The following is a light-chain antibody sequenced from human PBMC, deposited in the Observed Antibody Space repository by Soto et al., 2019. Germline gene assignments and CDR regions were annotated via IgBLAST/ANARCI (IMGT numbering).Light chain of an antibody. Sequence: DILLTQSQCTLSVSLLDGVAIXFRASQTINSWLAWYQQKPGKAPKLLIYAASSLQSGVPSRFSGSGSGTDFTLTINSLQPEDFATYYCQQCYSSPRTFGQGTKVDIK. CDR1: QTINSW. CDR3: QQCYSSPRT. V-gene: IGKV1-5*01. CDR2: AAS. J-gene: IGKJ1*01.